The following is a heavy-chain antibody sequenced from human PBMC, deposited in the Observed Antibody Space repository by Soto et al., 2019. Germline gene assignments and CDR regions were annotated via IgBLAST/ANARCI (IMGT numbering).Heavy chain of an antibody. CDR2: ISYDGSNK. V-gene: IGHV3-30*18. Sequence: GGSLRLSCAASGFTFSSYAMHWVRQAPGKGLEWVAVISYDGSNKYYEDSVKGRLTISGENSKNTLYLQMNSLRAEDTAVYYCAKVLDTAMAAPLTFDYWGQGT. D-gene: IGHD5-18*01. CDR1: GFTFSSYA. J-gene: IGHJ4*02. CDR3: AKVLDTAMAAPLTFDY.